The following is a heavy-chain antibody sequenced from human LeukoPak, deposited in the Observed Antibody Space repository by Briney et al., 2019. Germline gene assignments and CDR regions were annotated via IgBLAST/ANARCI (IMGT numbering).Heavy chain of an antibody. Sequence: SETLSLTCTISGDSISSYYWSWIRQPPGKGLEWIGYIYTSGSTISADTSNNQFSLKLTSLTAADTAVYYCALYCRLSSNCGYYGMDVWGQGTTVTVSS. CDR1: GDSISSYY. J-gene: IGHJ6*02. D-gene: IGHD2-15*01. CDR3: ALYCRLSSNCGYYGMDV. V-gene: IGHV4-4*09. CDR2: IYTSG.